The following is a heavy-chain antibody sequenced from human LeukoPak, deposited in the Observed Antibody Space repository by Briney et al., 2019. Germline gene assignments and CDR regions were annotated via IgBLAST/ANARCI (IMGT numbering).Heavy chain of an antibody. D-gene: IGHD3-22*01. Sequence: GGSLRLSCAASGFTFSSYSMNWVRQAPGKGLEWVSSISSSSSYVYYADSVKGRFTISRDNAKNSLYLQMNSLRAEDTAVYYCAKGPSITMIVVVIFEFDYWGQGTLVTVSS. CDR1: GFTFSSYS. CDR2: ISSSSSYV. V-gene: IGHV3-21*01. CDR3: AKGPSITMIVVVIFEFDY. J-gene: IGHJ4*02.